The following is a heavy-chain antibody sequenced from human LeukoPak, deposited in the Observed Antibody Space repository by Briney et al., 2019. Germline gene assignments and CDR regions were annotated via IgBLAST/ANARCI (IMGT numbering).Heavy chain of an antibody. J-gene: IGHJ5*02. CDR2: IYYSGST. V-gene: IGHV4-39*07. D-gene: IGHD1-26*01. CDR3: ARDFSGSRKIDP. CDR1: GGSISSSSYY. Sequence: SGTLSLTCAVSGGSISSSSYYWGWIRQPPGKGLEWIGSIYYSGSTYYNPSLKSRVTISVDTSKNQFSLKLSSVTAADTAVYYCARDFSGSRKIDPWGQGTLVTVSS.